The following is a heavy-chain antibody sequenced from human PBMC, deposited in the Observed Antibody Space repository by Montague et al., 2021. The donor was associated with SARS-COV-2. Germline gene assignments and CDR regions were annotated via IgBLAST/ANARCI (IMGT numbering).Heavy chain of an antibody. CDR3: ASPTCYYDSSGSDAFDF. J-gene: IGHJ3*01. Sequence: SETLSLTCTVSGGSISSSSYYWDWIRQPPGKGLEWIGSIYNSGSTYSNPSLKSRASISVDTSKNQFSLKLSFVTAADTAVYYCASPTCYYDSSGSDAFDFWGQGTLVTVSS. V-gene: IGHV4-39*01. D-gene: IGHD3-22*01. CDR2: IYNSGST. CDR1: GGSISSSSYY.